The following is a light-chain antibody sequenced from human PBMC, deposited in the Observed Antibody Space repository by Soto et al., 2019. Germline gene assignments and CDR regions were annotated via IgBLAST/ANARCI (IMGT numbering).Light chain of an antibody. CDR3: QQLNGYLELT. CDR2: DAS. J-gene: IGKJ4*01. CDR1: QGISTY. V-gene: IGKV1-9*01. Sequence: DIRLTKSPSFVSASVGDRVTITCRASQGISTYLAWYQQKLGKAPKLLIYDASTLQSGVPSRFSGSRSGTEFTLTISSLQPEDFATYYCQQLNGYLELTFGGGTNVDIK.